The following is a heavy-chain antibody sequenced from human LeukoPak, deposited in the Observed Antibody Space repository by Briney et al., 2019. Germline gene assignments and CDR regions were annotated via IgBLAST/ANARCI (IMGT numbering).Heavy chain of an antibody. V-gene: IGHV4-34*01. Sequence: SETLSLTCAVYGGSFSGYYWSWIRQPPGKGLEWIGEINHSGSTNYNPSLKSRVTISVDTSKNQFSLKLSSVTAADTAVYYCARDTSGGGNHIAAAGIDYWGQGTLVTVSS. CDR2: INHSGST. CDR1: GGSFSGYY. CDR3: ARDTSGGGNHIAAAGIDY. J-gene: IGHJ4*02. D-gene: IGHD6-13*01.